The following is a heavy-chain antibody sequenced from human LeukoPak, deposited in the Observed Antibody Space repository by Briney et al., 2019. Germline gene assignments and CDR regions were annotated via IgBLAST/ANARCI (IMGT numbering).Heavy chain of an antibody. CDR3: AKGPTSDYHDSEYYFDY. J-gene: IGHJ4*02. CDR2: ISWNSGSI. D-gene: IGHD3-22*01. CDR1: GFTFYDYA. V-gene: IGHV3-9*01. Sequence: GGSLRLSCAASGFTFYDYAMHWVRHAPGKGLEWVSGISWNSGSIGYADSVKGRFTISRDNAKNSLYLQMNSLRAEDTALYYCAKGPTSDYHDSEYYFDYWGQGTLVTVSS.